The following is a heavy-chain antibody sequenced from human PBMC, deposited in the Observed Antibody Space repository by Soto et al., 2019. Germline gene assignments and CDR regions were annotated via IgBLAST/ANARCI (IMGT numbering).Heavy chain of an antibody. Sequence: GASVKVSCKASGYTFTSYAISWVRQAPGQGLEWMGGIIPIFGTANYAQKFQGRVTITADESTSTAYMELSSLRSEDTAVYYCARDPTPYYGSGSSYWGQGTLVTVSS. CDR1: GYTFTSYA. J-gene: IGHJ4*02. CDR3: ARDPTPYYGSGSSY. D-gene: IGHD3-10*01. CDR2: IIPIFGTA. V-gene: IGHV1-69*13.